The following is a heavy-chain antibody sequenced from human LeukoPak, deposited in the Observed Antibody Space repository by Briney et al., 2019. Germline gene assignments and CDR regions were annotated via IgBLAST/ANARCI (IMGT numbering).Heavy chain of an antibody. CDR1: ENRFTNCW. Sequence: GESLKISCTGSENRFTNCWIAWVRQMPGKGLEWMGIIYPGDSDTRYSPTFQGQVTISADRSSTTAYLQWSGLKASDTAMYYCARSVDSTTSTLPYWGQGTLVTVSS. V-gene: IGHV5-51*01. CDR2: IYPGDSDT. D-gene: IGHD5-18*01. J-gene: IGHJ4*02. CDR3: ARSVDSTTSTLPY.